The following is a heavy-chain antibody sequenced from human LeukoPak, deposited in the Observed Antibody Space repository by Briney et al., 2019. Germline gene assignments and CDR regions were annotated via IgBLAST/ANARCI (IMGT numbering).Heavy chain of an antibody. CDR3: ARQGRDIAADY. D-gene: IGHD6-13*01. CDR1: VESFRVYY. J-gene: IGHJ4*02. Sequence: SETLSLTCALYVESFRVYYWSWIRDPPGEGLEWIGEINHSGSTNYNPPLKSRVTISVDTSKNQFSPKLSSVTDADTAVYYCARQGRDIAADYWGQGTLVTVSS. CDR2: INHSGST. V-gene: IGHV4-34*01.